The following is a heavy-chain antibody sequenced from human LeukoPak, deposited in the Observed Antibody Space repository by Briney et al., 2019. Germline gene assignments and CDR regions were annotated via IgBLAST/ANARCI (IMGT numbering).Heavy chain of an antibody. J-gene: IGHJ4*02. CDR3: VKDRCDRATCPAV. V-gene: IGHV3-23*01. D-gene: IGHD2-21*01. Sequence: GGSLRLSCAASGFTFSSYAMHWVRQAPGEGLQWVSGISNSGDSTYYLDSVKGRFTISRDNSKNTLHLQMSSLRAEDTALYYCVKDRCDRATCPAVWGQGTLVTVSS. CDR2: ISNSGDST. CDR1: GFTFSSYA.